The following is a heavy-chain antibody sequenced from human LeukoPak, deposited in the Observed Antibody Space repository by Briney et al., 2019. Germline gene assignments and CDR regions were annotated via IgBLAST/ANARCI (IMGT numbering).Heavy chain of an antibody. Sequence: GGSLRLSCAASGFTFSSYSMNWVRQAPGKGLEWVSYISDSSRTKYYADSVKGRFIISRDNAKNSLYLQVNSLRAEDTAVYYCAREVGATDYWGQGTLVTVSS. V-gene: IGHV3-48*01. CDR2: ISDSSRTK. J-gene: IGHJ4*02. CDR1: GFTFSSYS. D-gene: IGHD1-26*01. CDR3: AREVGATDY.